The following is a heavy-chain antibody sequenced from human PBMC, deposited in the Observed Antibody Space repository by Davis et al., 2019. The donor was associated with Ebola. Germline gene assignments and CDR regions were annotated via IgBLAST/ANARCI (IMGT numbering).Heavy chain of an antibody. Sequence: GESLKISCTASGFTFGDYAMSWVRQAPGKGLEWVGFIRSKAYGGTTEYAASVKGRFTISRDDSKSIAYLQMNSLKTEDTAVYYCTRDGTVYYDILTGYLWGGGYYYGMDVWGQGTTVTVSS. CDR3: TRDGTVYYDILTGYLWGGGYYYGMDV. D-gene: IGHD3-9*01. CDR2: IRSKAYGGTT. J-gene: IGHJ6*02. V-gene: IGHV3-49*04. CDR1: GFTFGDYA.